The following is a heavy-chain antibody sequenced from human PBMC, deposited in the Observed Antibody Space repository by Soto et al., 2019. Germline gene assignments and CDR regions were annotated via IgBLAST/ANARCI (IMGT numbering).Heavy chain of an antibody. D-gene: IGHD4-4*01. CDR3: ARVSDDYNIFDY. J-gene: IGHJ4*01. CDR1: CGSISSGGYY. V-gene: IGHV4-31*03. CDR2: IYYSGST. Sequence: TLSSTCPVSCGSISSGGYYWSWIRQHPVKVLEWIGYIYYSGSTYYNPSLKSRVNISVDTSKNQFSLKLSSVTAADTAVYYCARVSDDYNIFDYWGHGTLVTVSS.